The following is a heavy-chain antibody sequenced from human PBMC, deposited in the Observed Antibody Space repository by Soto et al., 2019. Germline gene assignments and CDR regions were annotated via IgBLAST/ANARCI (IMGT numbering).Heavy chain of an antibody. CDR2: TCYTGST. V-gene: IGHV4-59*01. J-gene: IGHJ5*01. Sequence: WETLSLSCAVSGDSISSYYWSWIRQSPGKGLEWIWYTCYTGSTTYSPSLTSRVPNSSDMSKNQSSLKQSSVTAADTAVYYCARVPSSYHGNWFDLWGQGTLVPLPS. CDR1: GDSISSYY. D-gene: IGHD2-2*01. CDR3: ARVPSSYHGNWFDL.